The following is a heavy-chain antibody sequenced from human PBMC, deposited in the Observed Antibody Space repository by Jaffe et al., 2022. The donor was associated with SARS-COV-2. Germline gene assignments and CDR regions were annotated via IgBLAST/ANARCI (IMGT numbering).Heavy chain of an antibody. CDR3: AREWELEGRFDY. D-gene: IGHD1-26*01. CDR2: INEYGSQK. Sequence: EIQLVESGGDLVQPGGSLRLSCAASGFTFGSYWMSWVRQAPGKGLEWVANINEYGSQKYYVDSVKGRFTISRDDAKKALYLQMNSLRVEDTSVYYCAREWELEGRFDYWGQGTLVTVST. CDR1: GFTFGSYW. V-gene: IGHV3-7*01. J-gene: IGHJ4*02.